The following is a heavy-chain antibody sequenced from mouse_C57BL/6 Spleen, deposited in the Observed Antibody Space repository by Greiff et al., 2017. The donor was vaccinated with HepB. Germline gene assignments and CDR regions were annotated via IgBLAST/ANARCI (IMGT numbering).Heavy chain of an antibody. CDR3: ARWGYYGSSYGY. CDR1: GYSFTGYY. CDR2: INPSTGGT. Sequence: EVQLQQSGPELVKPGASVKISCKASGYSFTGYYMNWVKQSPEKSLEWIGEINPSTGGTTYNQKFKAKATLTVDKSSSTAYMQLKSLTSEDSAVYYCARWGYYGSSYGYWGQGTTLTVSS. D-gene: IGHD1-1*01. J-gene: IGHJ2*01. V-gene: IGHV1-42*01.